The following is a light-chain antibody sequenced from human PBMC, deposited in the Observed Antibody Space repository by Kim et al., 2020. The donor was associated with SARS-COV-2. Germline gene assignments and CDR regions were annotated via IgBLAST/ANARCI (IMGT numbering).Light chain of an antibody. CDR1: QTVRSGS. J-gene: IGKJ1*01. Sequence: SAGEGATCSCRASQTVRSGSVAWYQQKPGQTPRLLIYGTSNRATGIPDRFSGSESGTDFTLTITRLEPEDIAVYYCQQYHDSSSTFGQGTKLEVK. CDR3: QQYHDSSST. V-gene: IGKV3-20*01. CDR2: GTS.